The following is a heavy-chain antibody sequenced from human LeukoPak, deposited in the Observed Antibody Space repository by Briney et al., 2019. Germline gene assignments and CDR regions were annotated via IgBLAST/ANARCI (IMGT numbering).Heavy chain of an antibody. CDR3: ATLTGGYDAFDI. J-gene: IGHJ3*02. CDR2: VNHRGST. D-gene: IGHD5-12*01. CDR1: GGSFSGYY. Sequence: SETLSLTCAVYGGSFSGYYWSWIRQPPGKGLEWIGQVNHRGSTNYNPSLKSRVTVSVDTSKNQFSLKLNSVTPADTAVYYCATLTGGYDAFDIWGQGTMVTVSS. V-gene: IGHV4-34*01.